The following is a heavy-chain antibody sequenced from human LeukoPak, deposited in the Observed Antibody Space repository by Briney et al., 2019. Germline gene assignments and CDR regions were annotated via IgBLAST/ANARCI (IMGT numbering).Heavy chain of an antibody. V-gene: IGHV3-53*01. J-gene: IGHJ4*02. CDR1: GFTVGNNR. CDR3: VRERFGAYVEN. CDR2: VYGGGNT. Sequence: GGSLRLSCAASGFTVGNNRMSWVRQAPGKGLEWVSTVYGGGNTAYADSVKGRFAISRDTSKNTLLLQMNSLRAEDTAVYFCVRERFGAYVENWGQGALVTVSS. D-gene: IGHD3-10*01.